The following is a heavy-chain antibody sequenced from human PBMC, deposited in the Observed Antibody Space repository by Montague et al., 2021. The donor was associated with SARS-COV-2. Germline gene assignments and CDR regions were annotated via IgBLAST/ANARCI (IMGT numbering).Heavy chain of an antibody. CDR1: GFTFSSYW. D-gene: IGHD2-15*01. CDR2: IEQDGSEK. CDR3: AAPGGSSSPGGCFAG. J-gene: IGHJ4*02. V-gene: IGHV3-7*03. Sequence: SLRLSCAASGFTFSSYWMSWVRQAPGKGLEWVANIEQDGSEKYYVDSVKGRFTISRDNAKNSLYLQMNSLRAEDTALYYCAAPGGSSSPGGCFAGWGQGTLVTVSS.